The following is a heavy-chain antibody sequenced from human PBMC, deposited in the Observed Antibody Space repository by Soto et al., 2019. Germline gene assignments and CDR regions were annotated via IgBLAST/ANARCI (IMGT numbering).Heavy chain of an antibody. CDR1: GFTFSSYA. CDR3: AEAKGLGIVGAYYFDY. J-gene: IGHJ4*02. V-gene: IGHV3-23*01. D-gene: IGHD1-26*01. CDR2: ISGSGGST. Sequence: AGGSLRLSCAASGFTFSSYAMSWVRQAPGKGLEWVPAISGSGGSTYYADSVKGRFTISRDNSKNALYLQMNSLRAEDTAVYYCAEAKGLGIVGAYYFDYWGQGTLVTVSS.